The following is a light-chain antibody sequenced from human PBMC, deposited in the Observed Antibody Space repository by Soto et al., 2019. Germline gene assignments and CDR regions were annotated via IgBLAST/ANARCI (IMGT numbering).Light chain of an antibody. CDR2: GAS. V-gene: IGKV3-15*01. CDR3: QQYNNWPRT. CDR1: QTGSNSY. Sequence: EIVLTQSPGTLSLSPGERATLSCRASQTGSNSYLAWYQHKPGQAPRLLIYGASTRATGIPARFSGSGSGTEFTLTISSLQSEDFAVYYCQQYNNWPRTFGQGTKVDIK. J-gene: IGKJ1*01.